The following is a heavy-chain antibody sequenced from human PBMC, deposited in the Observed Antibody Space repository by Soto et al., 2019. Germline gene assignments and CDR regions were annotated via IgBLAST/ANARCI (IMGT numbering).Heavy chain of an antibody. CDR2: INPSSGGT. J-gene: IGHJ6*02. CDR1: GYTFTGYY. V-gene: IGHV1-2*04. Sequence: ASVKVSCKASGYTFTGYYMHWVRQAPGQGLEWMGWINPSSGGTNYAQKFQGWVTMTRDTSISTAYMELSRLRSDDTAVYYCASGLGELSLYYYGMDVWGQGTTVTVSS. D-gene: IGHD3-16*02. CDR3: ASGLGELSLYYYGMDV.